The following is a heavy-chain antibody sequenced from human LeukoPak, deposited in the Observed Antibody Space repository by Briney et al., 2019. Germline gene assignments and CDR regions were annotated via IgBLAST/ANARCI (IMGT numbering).Heavy chain of an antibody. CDR2: ISAYNGNT. CDR1: GYTFTSYG. J-gene: IGHJ6*03. D-gene: IGHD2-2*01. V-gene: IGHV1-18*01. CDR3: ARGGCSSTSCYWTSEPRYMDV. Sequence: GASVKVSCKASGYTFTSYGISWVRQAPGQGLVWMGWISAYNGNTNYAQKLQGRVTMTTDTSTSTAYMELRSLRSDDTAVYYCARGGCSSTSCYWTSEPRYMDVWGKGTTVTVSS.